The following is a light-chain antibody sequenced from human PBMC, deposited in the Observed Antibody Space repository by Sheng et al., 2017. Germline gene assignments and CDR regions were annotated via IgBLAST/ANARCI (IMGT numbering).Light chain of an antibody. J-gene: IGLJ1*01. CDR3: CSYAGSNTYV. CDR1: SSDVGIYNL. Sequence: QSALTQPASVSGSPGQSITISCTGTSSDVGIYNLVSWYQQHPGKAPKVMIYEGSQRPSGVSDRFSGSKSGSTASLTISGLQPEDEADYYCCSYAGSNTYVFGTGTTVTVL. V-gene: IGLV2-23*01. CDR2: EGS.